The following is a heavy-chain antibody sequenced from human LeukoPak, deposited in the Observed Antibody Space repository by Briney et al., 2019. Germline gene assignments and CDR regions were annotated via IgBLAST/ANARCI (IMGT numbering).Heavy chain of an antibody. J-gene: IGHJ5*02. V-gene: IGHV5-51*01. D-gene: IGHD2-15*01. Sequence: GESLKISCKGSGYSINNYWIGWVRQMPGKGMEWMGIIYPADSDIRYSPSFQGQVTISADKSISTAYLQWSSLKASDTAMYYCARQEYCSGGSCYTWFDPWGQGTLVTVSS. CDR2: IYPADSDI. CDR3: ARQEYCSGGSCYTWFDP. CDR1: GYSINNYW.